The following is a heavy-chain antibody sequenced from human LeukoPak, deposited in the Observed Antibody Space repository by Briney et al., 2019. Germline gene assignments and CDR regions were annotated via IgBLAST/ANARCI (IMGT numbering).Heavy chain of an antibody. Sequence: PSQTLSLTCTVSGGSISSGDYYWSWIRQPPGKGLEWIGFIYYSGSTYYNPSLKSRVTISVDTSKNQFSLKLSSVTAADTAVYYCARGWLLDRSFDYWGQGTLVTVSS. D-gene: IGHD3-9*01. J-gene: IGHJ4*02. CDR3: ARGWLLDRSFDY. CDR2: IYYSGST. CDR1: GGSISSGDYY. V-gene: IGHV4-30-4*01.